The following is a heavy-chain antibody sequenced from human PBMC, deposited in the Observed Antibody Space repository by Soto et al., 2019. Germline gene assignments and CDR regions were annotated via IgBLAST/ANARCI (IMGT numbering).Heavy chain of an antibody. J-gene: IGHJ4*02. D-gene: IGHD1-26*01. Sequence: QVQLQESGPVLVKPSETLSLTCTFSGGSISDGYYWTWIRQHPTKGLEWIGYIYFSGSTYYNPSLKSRITILVDTSKNQFSLRLYSLTAADTALYYRARVGGADGALWFDFWGQGTLVTVSS. CDR2: IYFSGST. V-gene: IGHV4-31*03. CDR3: ARVGGADGALWFDF. CDR1: GGSISDGYY.